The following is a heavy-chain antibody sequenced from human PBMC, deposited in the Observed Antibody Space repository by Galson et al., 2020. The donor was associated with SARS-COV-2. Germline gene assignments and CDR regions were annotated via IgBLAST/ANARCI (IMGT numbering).Heavy chain of an antibody. J-gene: IGHJ6*02. Sequence: SETLSLTCTVSGGSISSGSYYWSWIRQPAGKGLEWIGRIYTSRSTNYNPSLKSRVTISVDTSKNQFSLKLSSVTAADTAVYYCARDRITIFGVVIIYYGMDVWGQGTTVTVSS. D-gene: IGHD3-3*01. CDR2: IYTSRST. CDR3: ARDRITIFGVVIIYYGMDV. CDR1: GGSISSGSYY. V-gene: IGHV4-61*02.